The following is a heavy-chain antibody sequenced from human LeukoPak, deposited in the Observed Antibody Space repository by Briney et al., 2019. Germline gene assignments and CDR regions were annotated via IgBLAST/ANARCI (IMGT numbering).Heavy chain of an antibody. D-gene: IGHD6-13*01. J-gene: IGHJ5*02. V-gene: IGHV3-9*01. CDR3: AKDRHSPFIAAAGPFDP. CDR1: GFTFDDYA. CDR2: LSWNSGSI. Sequence: GGSLRLSCAASGFTFDDYAMHWVRQAPGKGLEWVSGLSWNSGSIGYADSVKGRFTISRDNAKNSLDLQMNSLRAEDTALYYCAKDRHSPFIAAAGPFDPWGQRTLDTVSS.